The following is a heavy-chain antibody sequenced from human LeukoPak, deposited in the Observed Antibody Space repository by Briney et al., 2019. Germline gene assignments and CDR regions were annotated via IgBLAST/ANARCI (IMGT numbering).Heavy chain of an antibody. D-gene: IGHD4-17*01. V-gene: IGHV3-30-3*01. CDR2: ISYDGTKK. CDR1: GFTFSRYA. CDR3: AREQYGEYYFDY. Sequence: GGSLRLSCAASGFTFSRYAMHWVRQAPGKGLEWVAIISYDGTKKYYADSAKGRFTISRDNSKNTLYLQMNSLRGDDTAVYSCAREQYGEYYFDYWGQGTLVTVSS. J-gene: IGHJ4*02.